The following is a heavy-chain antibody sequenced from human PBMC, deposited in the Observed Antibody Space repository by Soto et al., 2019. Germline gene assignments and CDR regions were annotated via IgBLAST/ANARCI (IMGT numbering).Heavy chain of an antibody. Sequence: SETLSLTCAVYGASLSDNYCNWLRQPPGKGLEWIGEINHSGNTNYNPSLRSRVTISIDTSKNQLSLNLRSVSAADTAVYYCARGRGEFDAWRQGTPVTVSS. CDR3: ARGRGEFDA. J-gene: IGHJ5*02. CDR2: INHSGNT. CDR1: GASLSDNY. V-gene: IGHV4-34*01. D-gene: IGHD2-21*01.